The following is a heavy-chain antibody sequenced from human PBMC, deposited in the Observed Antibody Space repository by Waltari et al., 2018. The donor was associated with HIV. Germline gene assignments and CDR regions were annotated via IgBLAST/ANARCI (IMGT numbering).Heavy chain of an antibody. CDR1: GFTFSNYG. J-gene: IGHJ4*02. Sequence: QVQLVESGGGVVQPGRSLRLCCAASGFTFSNYGMYWVRQAPGKGLEWVSIVWYDGSNKDYADSVKGRFIISRDNSQNTLYLQMNSLRAEDSAVYYCARLGGDTSGNWGYFDYWGQGTLVTVSS. V-gene: IGHV3-33*01. CDR2: VWYDGSNK. D-gene: IGHD3-22*01. CDR3: ARLGGDTSGNWGYFDY.